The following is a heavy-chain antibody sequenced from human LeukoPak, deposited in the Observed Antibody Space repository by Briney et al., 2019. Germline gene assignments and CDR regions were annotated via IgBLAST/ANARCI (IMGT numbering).Heavy chain of an antibody. V-gene: IGHV1-8*01. J-gene: IGHJ6*02. D-gene: IGHD3-10*01. CDR1: GYTFTSYD. CDR2: MNPNSGNT. Sequence: ASVTVSCKASGYTFTSYDINWVRQATGQGLEWMGWMNPNSGNTGYAQKFQGRVTMTRNTSISTAYMELSSLRSEDTAVYYCARTTMVRGVIHYYGMDVWGQGTTVTVSS. CDR3: ARTTMVRGVIHYYGMDV.